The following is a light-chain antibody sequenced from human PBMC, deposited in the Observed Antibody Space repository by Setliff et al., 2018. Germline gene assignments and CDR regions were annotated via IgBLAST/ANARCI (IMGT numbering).Light chain of an antibody. J-gene: IGLJ1*01. Sequence: QSALTQPASATGSPGQSITISCTGTSSDVGGYNSVAWCQQHPGKAPKVLIYDVSKRPSGASSRFSGSKSGNTASLTISGLQAEDEADYYCSSFTNTITYVFGTGTKVTVL. V-gene: IGLV2-14*01. CDR2: DVS. CDR1: SSDVGGYNS. CDR3: SSFTNTITYV.